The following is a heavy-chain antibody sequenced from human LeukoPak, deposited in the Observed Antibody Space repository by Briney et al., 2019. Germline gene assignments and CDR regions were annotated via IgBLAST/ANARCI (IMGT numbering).Heavy chain of an antibody. CDR1: GFIFSSYD. CDR3: ARGSNNYDTTGFDY. D-gene: IGHD1-1*01. J-gene: IGHJ4*02. Sequence: PGGSLRLSCAASGFIFSSYDMHWVRQPTGKGLEWVSAIGTAGDTYYPVSVEGRFTISRENAKKSLYLQMNNLRAGDTALYYCARGSNNYDTTGFDYWGQGTLVTVSS. CDR2: IGTAGDT. V-gene: IGHV3-13*04.